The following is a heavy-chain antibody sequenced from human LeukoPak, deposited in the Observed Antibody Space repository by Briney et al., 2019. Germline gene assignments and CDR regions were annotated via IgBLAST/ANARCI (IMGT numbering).Heavy chain of an antibody. CDR2: IYHSGST. D-gene: IGHD2-2*01. V-gene: IGHV4-4*02. CDR3: ARGGIVVVPAADNWFDP. CDR1: GGSISSSNW. J-gene: IGHJ5*02. Sequence: SGTLSLTCAVSGGSISSSNWWSWVRQPPGKGLEWVGEIYHSGSTYYNPSLKSRVTISVDRSKNQFSLKLSSVTAADTAVYYCARGGIVVVPAADNWFDPWGQGTLVTVSS.